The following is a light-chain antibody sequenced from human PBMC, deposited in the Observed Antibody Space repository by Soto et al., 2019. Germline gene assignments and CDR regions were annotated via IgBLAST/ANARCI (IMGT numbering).Light chain of an antibody. CDR3: QQLFDSPIT. CDR1: QFISTS. Sequence: DIQLTQSPTFLSPSIGESVTVTFRASQFISTSLAWYQVKPGKAPKLLIYAASTLESGVPSRFSATVSGTEFSLTITSLQPEDFATYYCQQLFDSPITFGQGTRLEIK. V-gene: IGKV1-9*01. J-gene: IGKJ5*01. CDR2: AAS.